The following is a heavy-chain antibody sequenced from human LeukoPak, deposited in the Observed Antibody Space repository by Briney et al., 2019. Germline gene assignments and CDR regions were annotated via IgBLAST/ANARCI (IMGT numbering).Heavy chain of an antibody. J-gene: IGHJ6*02. CDR2: ISSSGSTI. Sequence: GGSLRLSCAASGFAFSDYYMSWIRQAPGKGLEWVSYISSSGSTIYYADSVKGRFTISRDNAKNSLYLQMNSLRAEDTAVYYCARRKSGSYPYMDVWGQGTTVTVSS. V-gene: IGHV3-11*01. CDR1: GFAFSDYY. D-gene: IGHD1-26*01. CDR3: ARRKSGSYPYMDV.